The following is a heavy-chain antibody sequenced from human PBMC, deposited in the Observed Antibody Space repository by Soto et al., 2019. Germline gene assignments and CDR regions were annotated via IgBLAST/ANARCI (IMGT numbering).Heavy chain of an antibody. CDR2: IIPVLGIV. Sequence: QVQLVQSGAEVKKPGSSVKVSCKASGGTFTSCSITWVRQAPGQGLEWMGRIIPVLGIVNYAQKFQGRVTITADKSTTTAYMELSSLRSEDTAVYYCARDGLGTTRRYFDSWGQGTLVTVSS. D-gene: IGHD1-1*01. J-gene: IGHJ4*02. CDR1: GGTFTSCS. V-gene: IGHV1-69*04. CDR3: ARDGLGTTRRYFDS.